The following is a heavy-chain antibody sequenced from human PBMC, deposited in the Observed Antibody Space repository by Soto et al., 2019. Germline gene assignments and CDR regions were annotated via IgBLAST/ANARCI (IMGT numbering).Heavy chain of an antibody. J-gene: IGHJ5*02. Sequence: PSETLSLTCTVSGGSISSGDYYWSWIRQPPGKGLEWIGYIYYSGSTYYNPSLKSRVTISVDTSKNQFSLKLSSVTAADTAVYYCPRGSLDHWLDPWGQGTLVTVSS. CDR3: PRGSLDHWLDP. D-gene: IGHD3-16*01. CDR2: IYYSGST. V-gene: IGHV4-30-4*01. CDR1: GGSISSGDYY.